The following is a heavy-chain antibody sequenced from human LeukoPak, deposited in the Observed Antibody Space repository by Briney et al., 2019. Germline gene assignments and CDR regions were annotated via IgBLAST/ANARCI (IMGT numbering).Heavy chain of an antibody. J-gene: IGHJ1*01. CDR3: ASALLWFGELIYFHH. D-gene: IGHD3-10*01. Sequence: SETLSLTCTVSGGSISSSSYYWGWIRQPPGKGLEWIGSIFYSGSTFYNTSLKGRVTVSVDTSKNQFSLKLSSVTAADTAVYYCASALLWFGELIYFHHWGQGTLVTVSS. CDR2: IFYSGST. CDR1: GGSISSSSYY. V-gene: IGHV4-39*01.